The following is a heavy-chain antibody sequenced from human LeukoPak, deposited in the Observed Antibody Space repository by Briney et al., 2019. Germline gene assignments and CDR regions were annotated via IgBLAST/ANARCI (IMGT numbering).Heavy chain of an antibody. Sequence: SETMSLTCTVSGGSISGRSYYWDWIRQPPGKGLEWIGSISYSGSTYYKPSLQSRVTMSVDTSKNQFSLRMSSVTAEDTAVYYCVTTCGRGGIDPGTSGYINYWGHGTLVTVSS. CDR2: ISYSGST. CDR1: GGSISGRSYY. D-gene: IGHD3-22*01. V-gene: IGHV4-39*01. J-gene: IGHJ4*01. CDR3: VTTCGRGGIDPGTSGYINY.